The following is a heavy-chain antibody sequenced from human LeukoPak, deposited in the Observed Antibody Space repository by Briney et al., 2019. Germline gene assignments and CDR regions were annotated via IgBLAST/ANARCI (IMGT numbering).Heavy chain of an antibody. V-gene: IGHV1-18*01. CDR1: GYTFTSYG. CDR2: ISAYNGNT. CDR3: ARDYAVGTYYYDSSGLPPPFDY. Sequence: ASVKVSCKASGYTFTSYGISWVRQAPGQGLEWMGWISAYNGNTNYAQKLQGRVTMTTDTSTSTAYMELRSLRSDDTAVYYCARDYAVGTYYYDSSGLPPPFDYWGQGTLVTVSS. D-gene: IGHD3-22*01. J-gene: IGHJ4*02.